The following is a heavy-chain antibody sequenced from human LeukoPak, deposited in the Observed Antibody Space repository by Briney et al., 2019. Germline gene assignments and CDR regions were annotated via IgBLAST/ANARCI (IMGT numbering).Heavy chain of an antibody. CDR3: ARDRSHYYDSSGYYAELDY. CDR1: GFTFSIYS. J-gene: IGHJ4*02. CDR2: ISSSSSTI. V-gene: IGHV3-48*01. D-gene: IGHD3-22*01. Sequence: SGGSLRLSCAASGFTFSIYSMNWVRQAPGKGLEWVSYISSSSSTIYYADSVKGRFTISRDNAKNSLYLQMNSLRAEDTAVYYCARDRSHYYDSSGYYAELDYWGQGTLVTVSS.